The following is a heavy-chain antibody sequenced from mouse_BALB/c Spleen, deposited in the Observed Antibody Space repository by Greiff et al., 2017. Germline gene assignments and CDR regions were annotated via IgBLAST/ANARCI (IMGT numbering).Heavy chain of an antibody. CDR2: ISSGGST. CDR1: GFTFSSYA. J-gene: IGHJ4*01. CDR3: ARTSTMITTQAMDY. D-gene: IGHD2-4*01. Sequence: EVHLVESGGGLVKPGGSLKLSCAASGFTFSSYAMSWVRQTPEKRLEWVASISSGGSTYYPDSVKGRFTISRDNARNILYLQMSSLRSEDTAMYYCARTSTMITTQAMDYWGQGTSVTVSS. V-gene: IGHV5-6-5*01.